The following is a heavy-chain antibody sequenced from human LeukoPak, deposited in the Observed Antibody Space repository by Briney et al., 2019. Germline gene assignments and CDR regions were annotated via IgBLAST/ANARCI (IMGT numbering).Heavy chain of an antibody. CDR3: ATGPYDFWGGYYTAY. CDR2: FDPEDGET. CDR1: GYTLTELS. J-gene: IGHJ4*02. D-gene: IGHD3-3*01. V-gene: IGHV1-24*01. Sequence: ASVKVSCKVSGYTLTELSMHWVRQAPGKGLEWMGGFDPEDGETIYVQKFQGRVTMTEDTSTDIAYMELSSLRSEDTAVYYCATGPYDFWGGYYTAYWGQGTLVTVSS.